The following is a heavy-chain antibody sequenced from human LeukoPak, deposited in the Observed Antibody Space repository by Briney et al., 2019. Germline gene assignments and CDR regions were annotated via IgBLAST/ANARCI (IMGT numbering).Heavy chain of an antibody. CDR1: GGSISSRSYY. Sequence: SETLSLTCTVSGGSISSRSYYWGWIRQPPGTGPEWIGTIFFSGSTHYNPSLKSRVTISVDTSKNQFSLKLNSVTAADTAVYYCARGKATVTTFRFYYHGMDVWGQGTTVTVS. J-gene: IGHJ6*02. CDR2: IFFSGST. CDR3: ARGKATVTTFRFYYHGMDV. D-gene: IGHD4-17*01. V-gene: IGHV4-39*07.